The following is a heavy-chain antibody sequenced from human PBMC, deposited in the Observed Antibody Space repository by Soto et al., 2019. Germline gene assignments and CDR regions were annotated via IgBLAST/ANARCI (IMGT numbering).Heavy chain of an antibody. CDR2: AYYRSKWYI. D-gene: IGHD6-19*01. Sequence: QAQLQQSGPGLVKPSQTLSLICAISGDSVSSKTATWSWIRQSPSRGLEWLGRAYYRSKWYIDYAESFKSRLALIAHISKYQLSLQVNSVTPEDAAVHFCSRDSRGQHWQFDLWGRGTLATVSS. CDR3: SRDSRGQHWQFDL. CDR1: GDSVSSKTAT. V-gene: IGHV6-1*01. J-gene: IGHJ2*01.